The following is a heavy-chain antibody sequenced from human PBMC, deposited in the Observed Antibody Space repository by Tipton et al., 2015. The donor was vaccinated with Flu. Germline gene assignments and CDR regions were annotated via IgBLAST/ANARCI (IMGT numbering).Heavy chain of an antibody. D-gene: IGHD3-9*01. V-gene: IGHV3-11*01. CDR2: ISSSGIPI. J-gene: IGHJ6*02. Sequence: GSLRLSCAASGFTLSDYYMSWVRQAPGKGLEWVSLISSSGIPIYYADSVEGRFTISRDSADNSLYLQMNSLRAEDTAVYYCARDKTNVLRYFEAGMDVWGQGTTVTVSS. CDR1: GFTLSDYY. CDR3: ARDKTNVLRYFEAGMDV.